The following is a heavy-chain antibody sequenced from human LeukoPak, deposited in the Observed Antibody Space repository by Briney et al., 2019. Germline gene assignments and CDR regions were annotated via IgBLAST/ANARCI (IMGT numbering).Heavy chain of an antibody. Sequence: GGSLRLSCSASGFTFSSYGIHWVRQAPGKGLEYVSAISSNGGSTYYVDSVKGRFTISRDNSKNKLYLQMSSLKAEDTAVYYCVKDLSGSYSFDYWGQGTLVTVSS. CDR2: ISSNGGST. D-gene: IGHD1-26*01. J-gene: IGHJ4*02. V-gene: IGHV3-64D*06. CDR1: GFTFSSYG. CDR3: VKDLSGSYSFDY.